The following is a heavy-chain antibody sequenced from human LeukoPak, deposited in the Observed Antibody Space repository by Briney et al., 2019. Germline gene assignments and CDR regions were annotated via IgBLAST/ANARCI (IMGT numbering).Heavy chain of an antibody. J-gene: IGHJ3*02. CDR2: IHSSSGSI. CDR3: ARDLAWDAFDI. CDR1: GFNFTNYN. Sequence: GSLRLSCAASGFNFTNYNMNWVRQAPGKGLEWVSSIHSSSGSIYYADSLKGRFTISRDNAKNSLYLQMNSLRAEDTAVYYCARDLAWDAFDIWGQGTMVAVSS. V-gene: IGHV3-21*01.